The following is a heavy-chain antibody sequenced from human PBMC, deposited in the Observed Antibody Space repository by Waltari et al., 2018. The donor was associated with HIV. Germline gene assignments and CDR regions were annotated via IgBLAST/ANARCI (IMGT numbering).Heavy chain of an antibody. CDR2: VNDSGDT. D-gene: IGHD3-22*01. CDR1: GGSFNGYY. Sequence: VHLQQWAAGLPKTSETLSLTCAVYGGSFNGYYWTWIRQSPGRGLEWIGEVNDSGDTNSYSSLKSRATMSVNTFKNQFSLQLMSVTAADTATYYCARGDYYYYDSSGLDSWGQGTPVTVSS. CDR3: ARGDYYYYDSSGLDS. J-gene: IGHJ1*01. V-gene: IGHV4-34*02.